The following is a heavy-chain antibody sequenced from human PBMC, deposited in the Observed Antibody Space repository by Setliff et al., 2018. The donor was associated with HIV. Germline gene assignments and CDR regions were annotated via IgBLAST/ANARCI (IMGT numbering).Heavy chain of an antibody. Sequence: GGSLRLSCAVSGFTVSSNQMNWVRQAPGKGLEWVSVLYSGGTTNYADSVKGRFTISRDNAKNSLYLQMNSLRVEDTAVYYCATDCAVVGGTGSLDSWGQGTLVTVSS. CDR3: ATDCAVVGGTGSLDS. V-gene: IGHV3-53*01. CDR1: GFTVSSNQ. D-gene: IGHD1-26*01. J-gene: IGHJ4*02. CDR2: LYSGGTT.